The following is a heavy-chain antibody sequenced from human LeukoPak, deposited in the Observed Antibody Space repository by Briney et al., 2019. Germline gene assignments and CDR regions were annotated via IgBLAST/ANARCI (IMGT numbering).Heavy chain of an antibody. CDR2: ISWNSGSI. V-gene: IGHV3-9*01. CDR3: ARLGDYFDY. D-gene: IGHD3-10*01. Sequence: GGSLRLSCAASGFTFDDYAMHWVRQAPGKGLEWVSGISWNSGSIGYVDSVKGRFTISRDNAKNSLYLQMNSLRAEDTALYYCARLGDYFDYWGQGTLVTVSS. CDR1: GFTFDDYA. J-gene: IGHJ4*02.